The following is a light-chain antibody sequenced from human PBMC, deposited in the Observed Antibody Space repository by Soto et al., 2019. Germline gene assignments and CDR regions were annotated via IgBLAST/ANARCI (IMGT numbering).Light chain of an antibody. Sequence: QSVLTQPASVSGSPGESVTIACTGTSSDVGTYEYVSWYQQHPGKAPKLMIYGVTNRPSGVSTRFSGSKSGYTASLTISGLQAEDEADYYCSSYTSTNTLEVFGTGTKVTVL. V-gene: IGLV2-14*01. CDR1: SSDVGTYEY. J-gene: IGLJ1*01. CDR2: GVT. CDR3: SSYTSTNTLEV.